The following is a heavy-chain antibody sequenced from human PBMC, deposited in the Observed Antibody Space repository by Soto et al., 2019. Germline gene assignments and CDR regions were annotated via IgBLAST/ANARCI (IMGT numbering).Heavy chain of an antibody. V-gene: IGHV3-23*01. J-gene: IGHJ4*02. D-gene: IGHD3-3*01. CDR1: GFTFSSYA. Sequence: EVQLLESGGGLVQPGGSLRLSCAASGFTFSSYAMSWVRQAPGMGLEWVSGISGSGGSTYYPDSVKGQFTISRDNSKNTLYLQMNSLRAEDTAVYDCAKAVASFGVVVSIDFWGQGTLVTVSS. CDR2: ISGSGGST. CDR3: AKAVASFGVVVSIDF.